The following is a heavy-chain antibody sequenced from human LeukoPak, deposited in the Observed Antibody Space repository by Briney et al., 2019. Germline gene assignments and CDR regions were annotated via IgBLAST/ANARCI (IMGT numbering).Heavy chain of an antibody. Sequence: PGGSLRLSCAASGFTLRSYGMSWVRQAPGKGLEWVSAISGSGGSTYNADSVKGRFTISRDNSKNTMYLQMNSLRPEDTAVYYCAKHRARGGSGSYYGTGGFDYWGQGTLVTVSS. J-gene: IGHJ4*02. D-gene: IGHD1-26*01. V-gene: IGHV3-23*01. CDR2: ISGSGGST. CDR3: AKHRARGGSGSYYGTGGFDY. CDR1: GFTLRSYG.